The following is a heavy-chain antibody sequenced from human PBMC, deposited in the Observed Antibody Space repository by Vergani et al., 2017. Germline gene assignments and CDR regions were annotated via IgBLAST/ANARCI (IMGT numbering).Heavy chain of an antibody. CDR3: ARFQYQLLSPNWFDL. J-gene: IGHJ5*02. CDR2: INPNSGGT. V-gene: IGHV1-2*02. CDR1: GYTFTGYY. D-gene: IGHD2-2*01. Sequence: QVQLVQSGAEVKKPGASVKVSCKASGYTFTGYYMHWVRQAPGQGLEWMGWINPNSGGTNYAQKFQGRVTMTRDTSISTAYLQWSSLKASDTAIYYCARFQYQLLSPNWFDLWGQGTLVTVSS.